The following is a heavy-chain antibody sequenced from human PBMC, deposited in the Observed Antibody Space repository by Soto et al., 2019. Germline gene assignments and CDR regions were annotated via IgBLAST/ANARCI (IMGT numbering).Heavy chain of an antibody. J-gene: IGHJ6*02. D-gene: IGHD3-9*01. V-gene: IGHV3-23*01. CDR1: GFTFSSYA. CDR2: ISGSGGST. CDR3: AKDPESRYFDWISYGMDV. Sequence: GGSLRLSCAASGFTFSSYAMSWVRQAPGKGLEWVSAISGSGGSTYYADSVKGRFTISRDNSKNTLYLQMNSLRAEDTAVYYCAKDPESRYFDWISYGMDVWGQGTTVTVSS.